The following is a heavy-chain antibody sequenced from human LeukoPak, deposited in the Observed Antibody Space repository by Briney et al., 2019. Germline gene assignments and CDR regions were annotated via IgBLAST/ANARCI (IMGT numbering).Heavy chain of an antibody. D-gene: IGHD4-23*01. CDR1: GFTFNTYW. CDR3: AADSDYGGYSRFEY. Sequence: PGGSLRLSCAASGFTFNTYWMHWVRQVPGKGLVWVSRIKGDGCSTSYAGFVKGRFIISRDNARNRMFLQMNSLSGEDTAVYYCAADSDYGGYSRFEYWGQGILVTVSS. J-gene: IGHJ4*02. CDR2: IKGDGCST. V-gene: IGHV3-74*01.